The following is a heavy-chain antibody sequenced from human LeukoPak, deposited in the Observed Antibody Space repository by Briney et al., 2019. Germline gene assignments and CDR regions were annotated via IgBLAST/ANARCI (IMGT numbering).Heavy chain of an antibody. D-gene: IGHD2-15*01. CDR2: INPNSGGT. CDR3: ARAPRYCSGGSCYPDY. CDR1: GYTFTGYY. Sequence: GASVKVSCKASGYTFTGYYMHWVRQAPGQGLEWMGWINPNSGGTNYAQEFQGWVTMTRDTSISTAYMELSRLRSDDTAVYYCARAPRYCSGGSCYPDYWGQGTLVTVSS. V-gene: IGHV1-2*04. J-gene: IGHJ4*02.